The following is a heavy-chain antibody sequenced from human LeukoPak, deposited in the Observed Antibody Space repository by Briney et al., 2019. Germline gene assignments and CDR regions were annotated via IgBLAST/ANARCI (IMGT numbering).Heavy chain of an antibody. V-gene: IGHV4-4*02. CDR3: ARAAYYDSSGYYYALDY. CDR2: IYHSGST. Sequence: SGTLSLTCAVSGGSISSSNWWSWVRQPPGKGLEWIGEIYHSGSTNYNPSLESRVTISVDKSKNQFSLKLSSVTAADTAVYYCARAAYYDSSGYYYALDYWGQGTLVTVSS. J-gene: IGHJ4*02. CDR1: GGSISSSNW. D-gene: IGHD3-22*01.